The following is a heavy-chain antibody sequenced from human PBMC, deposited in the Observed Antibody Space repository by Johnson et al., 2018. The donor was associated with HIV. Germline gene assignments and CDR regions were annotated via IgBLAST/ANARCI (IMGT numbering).Heavy chain of an antibody. CDR3: AGGRGWVTLNASDI. V-gene: IGHV3-30-3*01. Sequence: QVQLVESGGGVVQPGRSLRLSCAASGFTFSSYAMHWVRQAPGKGLEWVAVISYDGSNKYYADSVKGRFTISRDNARNSLYLQMNSLRAEDTAVYYCAGGRGWVTLNASDIWGQGTGVTVSS. D-gene: IGHD4-23*01. CDR2: ISYDGSNK. CDR1: GFTFSSYA. J-gene: IGHJ3*02.